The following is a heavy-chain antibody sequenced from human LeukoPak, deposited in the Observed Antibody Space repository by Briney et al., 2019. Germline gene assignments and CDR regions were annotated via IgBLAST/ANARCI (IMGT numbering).Heavy chain of an antibody. V-gene: IGHV4-39*01. CDR2: IYYSGST. D-gene: IGHD6-19*01. CDR1: GGSISSSSYY. Sequence: PSETLSHTCPVSGGSISSSSYYWGWIRQPPGKGLEWIGSIYYSGSTYYNPSFKSRVTISVDTSKNQFSLKLSSVTAADTAVYYCASQGSSGWYLIDYWGQGTLVTVSS. J-gene: IGHJ4*02. CDR3: ASQGSSGWYLIDY.